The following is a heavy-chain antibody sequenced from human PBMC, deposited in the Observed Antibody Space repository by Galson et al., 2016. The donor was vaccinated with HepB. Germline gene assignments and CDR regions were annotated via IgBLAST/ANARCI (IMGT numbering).Heavy chain of an antibody. V-gene: IGHV1-69*13. J-gene: IGHJ3*01. CDR2: IIPISVTT. CDR1: GGTFSSHT. CDR3: ARVGGYVWGSYRSPRAFDV. D-gene: IGHD3-16*02. Sequence: SVKVSCKASGGTFSSHTISWVRQAPGQGLEWMGGIIPISVTTKYAQKFQGRVTINADESTTTAYMELSSLRSEDTAVYYCARVGGYVWGSYRSPRAFDVWGQGTMVTVSS.